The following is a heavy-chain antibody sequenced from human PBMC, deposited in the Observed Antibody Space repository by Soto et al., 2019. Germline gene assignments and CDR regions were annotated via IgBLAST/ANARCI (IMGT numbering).Heavy chain of an antibody. Sequence: QAQLVQSGAEVKKPGASVKVSCEASGYTFTSYYMHWVRQAPGQGLEWMGWINPNSGDTKNAQKVRGRVTMTRDTSITTAYMEVKMLTSDDTAVYYCARQLAYCGGDCFTEPVDYWGQGTLVTVSS. CDR3: ARQLAYCGGDCFTEPVDY. CDR1: GYTFTSYY. V-gene: IGHV1-2*02. CDR2: INPNSGDT. D-gene: IGHD2-21*02. J-gene: IGHJ4*02.